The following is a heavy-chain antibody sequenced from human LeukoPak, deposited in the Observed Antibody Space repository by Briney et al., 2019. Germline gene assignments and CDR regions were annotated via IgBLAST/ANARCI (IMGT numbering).Heavy chain of an antibody. Sequence: PSETLSLTCTVSGGSISGWYWSWIRQPPGKGLEWIGNIYGSGYTNYNPSLKSRVTMSIDTSKNHFSLKLTSVTAADTATYCCARESIAAAVDYWGQGTLVTVSS. CDR2: IYGSGYT. J-gene: IGHJ4*02. D-gene: IGHD6-13*01. V-gene: IGHV4-59*01. CDR3: ARESIAAAVDY. CDR1: GGSISGWY.